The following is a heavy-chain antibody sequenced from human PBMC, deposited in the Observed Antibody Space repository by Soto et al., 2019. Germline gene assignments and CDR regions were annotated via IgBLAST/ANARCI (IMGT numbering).Heavy chain of an antibody. Sequence: SETLSLTCTASGGSITSSSHFWGWVRQPPGKGLEWIGTIYFTGNTYYTPSLKSRLTMSIDTSKNEFSLRLNSVTAADTAVYYCAGQTFTIAAASYGRSNWFDPWGPGTLVTV. V-gene: IGHV4-39*01. CDR1: GGSITSSSHF. CDR3: AGQTFTIAAASYGRSNWFDP. CDR2: IYFTGNT. J-gene: IGHJ5*02. D-gene: IGHD6-25*01.